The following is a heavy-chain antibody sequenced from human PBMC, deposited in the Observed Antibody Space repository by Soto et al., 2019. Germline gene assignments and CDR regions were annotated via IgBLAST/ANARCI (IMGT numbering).Heavy chain of an antibody. CDR2: IFYGGST. D-gene: IGHD3-9*01. CDR3: ARVKFGNYDILTGYYHGPFDY. Sequence: PSETLSLTCSVSGGSISNYYWTWIRQPPGKGLEWIGHIFYGGSTNYNPSLKSRVTISVDTSKNQFSLKLSSVTAADTAVYYCARVKFGNYDILTGYYHGPFDYWGQGTLVTVSS. J-gene: IGHJ4*02. CDR1: GGSISNYY. V-gene: IGHV4-59*01.